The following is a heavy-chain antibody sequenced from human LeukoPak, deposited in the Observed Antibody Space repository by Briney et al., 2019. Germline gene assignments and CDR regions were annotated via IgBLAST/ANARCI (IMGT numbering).Heavy chain of an antibody. V-gene: IGHV3-21*01. D-gene: IGHD4-17*01. CDR3: ARFDYGDYFDY. CDR1: GFTFSSYS. Sequence: GGSLRLSCAASGFTFSSYSMNWVRQAPGKGLEWVSSISSSSYIYYAGSVKGRFTISRDNAKNSLYLQMNSLRAEDTAVYYCARFDYGDYFDYWGQGTLVTVSS. CDR2: ISSSSYI. J-gene: IGHJ4*02.